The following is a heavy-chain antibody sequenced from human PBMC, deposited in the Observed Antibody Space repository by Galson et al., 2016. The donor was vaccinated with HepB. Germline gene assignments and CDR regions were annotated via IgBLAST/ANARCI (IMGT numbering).Heavy chain of an antibody. CDR1: GSPFSAYW. J-gene: IGHJ6*02. Sequence: SLRLSCAATGSPFSAYWMQWVRQVPGKGLVWVPRLTTDGIIGYADSVMGRFTISRDNAKNTLYLHMDSLRAEDTAVYYCARENHYVLDVWGQGTTVTVSS. CDR2: LTTDGII. V-gene: IGHV3-74*01. D-gene: IGHD1-14*01. CDR3: ARENHYVLDV.